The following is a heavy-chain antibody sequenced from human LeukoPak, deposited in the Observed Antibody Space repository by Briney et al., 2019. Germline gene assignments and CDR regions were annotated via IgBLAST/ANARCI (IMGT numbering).Heavy chain of an antibody. D-gene: IGHD6-6*01. V-gene: IGHV3-64*01. Sequence: PGGSLRLSCAASGFTFSSYAMHWVRQAPGKGLEYVSAISSNGGSTYYANSVKGRFTISRDNSKNTLYLQMGSLRAEDMAVYYCARDSSSGGYYYYMDVWGKGTTVTVSS. J-gene: IGHJ6*03. CDR1: GFTFSSYA. CDR2: ISSNGGST. CDR3: ARDSSSGGYYYYMDV.